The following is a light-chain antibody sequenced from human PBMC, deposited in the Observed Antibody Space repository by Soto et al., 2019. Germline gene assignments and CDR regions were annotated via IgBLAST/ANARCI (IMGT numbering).Light chain of an antibody. CDR2: RAS. V-gene: IGKV3-20*01. J-gene: IGKJ1*01. Sequence: IVLTQSPGTLSLFPGESATLYCRVSQSVSSATVAWYQQRPGQPPRLLFYRASSRATGVPGSFSGGGSVTVFTLTMRSLDPEDLGGYYCQHYGTTFGPGTKVEIK. CDR3: QHYGTT. CDR1: QSVSSAT.